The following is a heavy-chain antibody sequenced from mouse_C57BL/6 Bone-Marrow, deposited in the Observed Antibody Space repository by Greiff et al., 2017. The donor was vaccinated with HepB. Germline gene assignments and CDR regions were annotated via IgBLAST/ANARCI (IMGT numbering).Heavy chain of an antibody. J-gene: IGHJ4*01. V-gene: IGHV5-6*01. Sequence: EVKLVESGGDLVKPGGSLKLSCAASGFTFSSYGMSWVRQTPDKRLEWVATISSGGSYTYYPDSVKGRFTISRDNAKNTLYLQMSSLKSEDTAMYYCARQTYYYGSSFSYWGQGTSVTVSS. CDR2: ISSGGSYT. CDR1: GFTFSSYG. CDR3: ARQTYYYGSSFSY. D-gene: IGHD1-1*01.